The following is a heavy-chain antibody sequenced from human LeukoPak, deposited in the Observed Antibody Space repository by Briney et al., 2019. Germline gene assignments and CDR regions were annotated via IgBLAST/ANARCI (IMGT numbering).Heavy chain of an antibody. CDR3: ARDDQWLGHFDY. J-gene: IGHJ4*02. CDR1: GGSISSYY. CDR2: IYYSGST. Sequence: SETLSLTCTVSGGSISSYYWSWIRQPPGKGLGWIGYIYYSGSTNYNPSLKSRVTISVDTSKNQFSLKLSSVTAADTAVYYCARDDQWLGHFDYWGQGTLVTVSS. D-gene: IGHD6-19*01. V-gene: IGHV4-59*01.